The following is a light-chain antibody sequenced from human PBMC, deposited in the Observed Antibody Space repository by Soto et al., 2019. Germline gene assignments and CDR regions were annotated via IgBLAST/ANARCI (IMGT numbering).Light chain of an antibody. Sequence: DIQMTQSPSTLSASVGDRVTITCRASQSISNWLAWYQQKPGKAPKLLIYKASNLESGVPSRFSGSRSGTEFTLTISSLQPDDFATYYCQQYNSYPWTFGQGTTVEIK. J-gene: IGKJ1*01. V-gene: IGKV1-5*03. CDR1: QSISNW. CDR3: QQYNSYPWT. CDR2: KAS.